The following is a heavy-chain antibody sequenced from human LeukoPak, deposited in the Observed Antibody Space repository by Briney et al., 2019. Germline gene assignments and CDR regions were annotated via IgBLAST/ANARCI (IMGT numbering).Heavy chain of an antibody. V-gene: IGHV3-74*01. J-gene: IGHJ6*02. CDR1: GFTFNNYQ. CDR3: AGRKAGYGMDV. Sequence: GGSLRLSCAASGFTFNNYQMYWVRQAPGKGLVWVSHIHSDGTRIAYADSVKGRFTISRGNAKNTLYLQMNSLRAEDTAVYYCAGRKAGYGMDVWGQGTTVTVSS. D-gene: IGHD1-14*01. CDR2: IHSDGTRI.